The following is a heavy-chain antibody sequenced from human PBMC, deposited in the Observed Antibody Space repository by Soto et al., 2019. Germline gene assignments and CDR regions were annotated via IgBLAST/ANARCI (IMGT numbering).Heavy chain of an antibody. V-gene: IGHV1-69*01. CDR3: ARSQGSSTSLEIYYYYYYGMDV. J-gene: IGHJ6*02. Sequence: QVQLVQSGAEVKKPGSSVKVSCKASGGTFSSYAISWVRQAPGQGLEWMGGIIPISDTTNYAQKFQGSVTITAEESTRTAYMALSSLRSEDTAVYYCARSQGSSTSLEIYYYYYYGMDVWGQGTTVTVSS. CDR1: GGTFSSYA. D-gene: IGHD2-2*01. CDR2: IIPISDTT.